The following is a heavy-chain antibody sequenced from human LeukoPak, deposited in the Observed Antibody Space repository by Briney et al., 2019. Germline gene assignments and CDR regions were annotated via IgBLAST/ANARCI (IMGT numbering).Heavy chain of an antibody. J-gene: IGHJ4*02. CDR3: AKDNNFDWFHYFDY. V-gene: IGHV3-23*01. Sequence: PGGSLRLSCAASGFTFSSYAMSWVRQAPGKGLEWVSAISGSGGNTYYADSVKGRFTISRDNSKNTLYLQMNSTRAEDTAVYYCAKDNNFDWFHYFDYWGQGTLVTVSS. D-gene: IGHD3-9*01. CDR2: ISGSGGNT. CDR1: GFTFSSYA.